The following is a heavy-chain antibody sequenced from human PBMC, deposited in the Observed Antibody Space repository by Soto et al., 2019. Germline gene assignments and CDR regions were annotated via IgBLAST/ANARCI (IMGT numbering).Heavy chain of an antibody. Sequence: GGSLRLSCAASGFTFSSYAMSWVRQAPGKGLEWVSAISGSGGSTYYADSVKGRFTISRDNSKNTLYLQMNSLRAEDTAVYYCAKDVEGVVVVINGWVGCFDYWGQGTLVTVSS. CDR2: ISGSGGST. CDR1: GFTFSSYA. CDR3: AKDVEGVVVVINGWVGCFDY. V-gene: IGHV3-23*01. D-gene: IGHD3-22*01. J-gene: IGHJ4*02.